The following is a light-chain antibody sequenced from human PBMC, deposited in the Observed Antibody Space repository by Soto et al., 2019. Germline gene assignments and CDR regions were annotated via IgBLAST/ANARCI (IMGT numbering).Light chain of an antibody. J-gene: IGKJ1*01. CDR2: DAS. CDR1: QRIGSY. V-gene: IGKV3-11*01. CDR3: QQRSNWPPTWT. Sequence: EIVLTQSPGTLSLSPGERATLSCRASQRIGSYLAWYQQKPGQTPRLLIYDASNRATAIPARFSGSGSGTDFTLTISSLELEDFAVYNCQQRSNWPPTWTFGQGTKVDIK.